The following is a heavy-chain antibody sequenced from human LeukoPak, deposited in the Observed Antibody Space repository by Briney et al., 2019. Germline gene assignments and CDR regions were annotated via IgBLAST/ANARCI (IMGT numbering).Heavy chain of an antibody. CDR2: IYCSGST. Sequence: SETLSLTCTVSGGSISSYYWSWIRQPPGKGLEWIGYIYCSGSTNYNPSLKSRVTISVDTSKNQFSLKLSSVTAADTAVYYCARDDELSFDYWGQGTLVTVSS. D-gene: IGHD3-10*01. CDR1: GGSISSYY. J-gene: IGHJ4*02. CDR3: ARDDELSFDY. V-gene: IGHV4-59*01.